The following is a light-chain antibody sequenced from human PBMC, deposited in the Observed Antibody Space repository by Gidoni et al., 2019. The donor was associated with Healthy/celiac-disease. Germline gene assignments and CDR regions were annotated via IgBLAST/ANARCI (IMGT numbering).Light chain of an antibody. Sequence: SYELIQQLSVSVALGQTARITWGGNNIGSKNVHWYQQKPGQAPVLVIYRDSNRPSGIPERFSGSNSGNTATLTISRAQAGDEADYYCQVWDSSTVFGGGTKLTVL. CDR3: QVWDSSTV. J-gene: IGLJ3*02. CDR1: NIGSKN. CDR2: RDS. V-gene: IGLV3-9*01.